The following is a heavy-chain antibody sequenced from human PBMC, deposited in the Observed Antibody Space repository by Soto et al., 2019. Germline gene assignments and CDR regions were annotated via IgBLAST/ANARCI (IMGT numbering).Heavy chain of an antibody. CDR3: ARGHPTEAGTNFDY. CDR2: IWYDGSNK. V-gene: IGHV3-33*01. D-gene: IGHD6-19*01. J-gene: IGHJ4*02. CDR1: GFTFSSYG. Sequence: QVQLVESGGGVVQPGRSLRLSCAASGFTFSSYGMHWVRQAPGKGLEWVAVIWYDGSNKYYADSVKGRFTISRDNSKNTLYLQMNSLRAEDTAVYYCARGHPTEAGTNFDYWGQGTLVTGSS.